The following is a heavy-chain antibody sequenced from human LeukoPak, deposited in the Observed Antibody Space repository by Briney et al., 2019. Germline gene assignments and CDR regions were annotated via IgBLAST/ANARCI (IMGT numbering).Heavy chain of an antibody. J-gene: IGHJ4*02. CDR2: ISYDGSNK. CDR1: GFTFSSYG. V-gene: IGHV3-30*03. Sequence: GGSLRLSCAASGFTFSSYGMHWVRQAPGEGLEWVAVISYDGSNKYYADSVKGRFTISRDNSKNTLYLQMNSLRAEDTAVYYCATDKDTAMTFDYWGQGTLVTVSS. CDR3: ATDKDTAMTFDY. D-gene: IGHD5-18*01.